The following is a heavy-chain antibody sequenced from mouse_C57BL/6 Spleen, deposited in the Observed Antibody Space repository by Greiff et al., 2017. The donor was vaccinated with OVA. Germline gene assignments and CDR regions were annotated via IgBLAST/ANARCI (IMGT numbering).Heavy chain of an antibody. J-gene: IGHJ3*01. D-gene: IGHD2-5*01. CDR3: ARSASNYGSWFAY. CDR2: IYPGDGDT. CDR1: GYAFSSYW. V-gene: IGHV1-80*01. Sequence: VQLQESGAELVKPGASVKISCKASGYAFSSYWMNWVKQRPGKGLEWIGQIYPGDGDTNYNGKFKGKATLTADKSSSTAYMQLSSLTSEDSAVYFCARSASNYGSWFAYWGQGTLVTVSA.